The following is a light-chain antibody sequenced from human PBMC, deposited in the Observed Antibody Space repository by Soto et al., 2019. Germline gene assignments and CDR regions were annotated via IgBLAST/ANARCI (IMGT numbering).Light chain of an antibody. V-gene: IGKV3-15*01. J-gene: IGKJ4*01. CDR3: QHYESLPLT. CDR2: GAS. Sequence: EIVMTQSPATLSVSPGERATLSCRASQSVSNNLAWYQQRPGRAPRLLIYGASIRASGIPVRFSGSGSGTEFTLTINSLQSEDFAVYHCQHYESLPLTFGGGTKVEIK. CDR1: QSVSNN.